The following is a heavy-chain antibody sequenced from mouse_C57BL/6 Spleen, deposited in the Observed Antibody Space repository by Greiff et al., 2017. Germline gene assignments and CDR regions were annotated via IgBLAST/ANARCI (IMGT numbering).Heavy chain of an antibody. V-gene: IGHV1-53*01. CDR1: GYTFTSYW. Sequence: VQVVESGTELVKPGASVKLSCKASGYTFTSYWMHWVKQRPGQGLEWIGNINPSNGGTNYNEKFKSKATLTVDKSSSTAYMQLSSLTSEDSAVYYCARSPTGTRGYYAMDYWGQGTSVTVSS. CDR3: ARSPTGTRGYYAMDY. CDR2: INPSNGGT. D-gene: IGHD4-1*02. J-gene: IGHJ4*01.